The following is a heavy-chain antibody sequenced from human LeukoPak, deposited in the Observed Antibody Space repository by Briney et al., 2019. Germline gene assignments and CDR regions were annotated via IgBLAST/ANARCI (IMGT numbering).Heavy chain of an antibody. V-gene: IGHV3-66*01. J-gene: IGHJ4*02. Sequence: GGSLRLSCAASGLTVSTNYMSWVRQAPGKGLEWVSVIYTGGSTYYGDSVKGRFTISRDNSKNTLYLQMNSLRAEDTAVYYCAKSPPDCTSTSCYSGSWGQGTLVTVSS. D-gene: IGHD2-2*01. CDR2: IYTGGST. CDR1: GLTVSTNY. CDR3: AKSPPDCTSTSCYSGS.